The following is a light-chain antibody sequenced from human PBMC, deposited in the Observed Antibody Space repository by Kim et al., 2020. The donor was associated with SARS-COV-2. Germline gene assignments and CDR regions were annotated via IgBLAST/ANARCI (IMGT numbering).Light chain of an antibody. CDR1: QTVSSN. V-gene: IGKV3-15*01. Sequence: ETVLTQSPLTLSLSPGERATLSCRASQTVSSNLAWYQQKPGQVPRLLIYAASTRATGIPARFSGSGSGTEFTLTINSLQSEDFAVYYCHQYNYWPLTFGEGTKVDIK. CDR2: AAS. J-gene: IGKJ1*01. CDR3: HQYNYWPLT.